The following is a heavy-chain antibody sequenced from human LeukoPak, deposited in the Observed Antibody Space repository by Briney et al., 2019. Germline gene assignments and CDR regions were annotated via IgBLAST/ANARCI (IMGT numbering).Heavy chain of an antibody. CDR2: IIPILGIA. V-gene: IGHV1-69*04. D-gene: IGHD3-9*01. CDR3: ARGTTSEDYDILTGYYNDQADY. CDR1: GGTFSSYA. J-gene: IGHJ4*02. Sequence: GASVKVSCKASGGTFSSYAISWVRQAPGQGLEWMGRIIPILGIANYAQKFQGRVTITADKSTSTAYMELSSLRSEDTAVYYCARGTTSEDYDILTGYYNDQADYWGQGTLVTVSS.